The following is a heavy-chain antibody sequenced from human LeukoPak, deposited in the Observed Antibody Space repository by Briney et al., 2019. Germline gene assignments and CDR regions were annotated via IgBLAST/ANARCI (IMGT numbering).Heavy chain of an antibody. D-gene: IGHD2-2*01. J-gene: IGHJ4*02. CDR1: GGSFSGYY. CDR3: GVSSSSSKGSFDY. V-gene: IGHV4-34*01. CDR2: INHSGSI. Sequence: SETLSLTCAVYGGSFSGYYWSWIRQPPGKGLEWIGEINHSGSINYNPSLKSRVTISVDTSKNQFSLKLSSVTAADTAVYYCGVSSSSSKGSFDYWGQGTLVTVSS.